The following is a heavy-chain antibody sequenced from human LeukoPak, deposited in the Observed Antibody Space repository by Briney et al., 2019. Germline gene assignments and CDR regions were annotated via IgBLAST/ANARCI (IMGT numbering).Heavy chain of an antibody. V-gene: IGHV3-21*01. Sequence: GGSLRLSCAASGFTFSSYSMNWVRQAPGKGLVWVSSISSSSSYIYYADSVKGRFTISRDNAKNSLYLQMNSLRAEDTAVYYCARDVLLWFGEKDAFDIWGQGTMVTVSS. CDR3: ARDVLLWFGEKDAFDI. D-gene: IGHD3-10*01. CDR2: ISSSSSYI. J-gene: IGHJ3*02. CDR1: GFTFSSYS.